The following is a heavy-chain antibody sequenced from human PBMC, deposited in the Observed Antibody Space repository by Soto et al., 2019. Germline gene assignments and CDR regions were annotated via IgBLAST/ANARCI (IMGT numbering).Heavy chain of an antibody. CDR3: ARGRYCLTGRCFPNWFDS. Sequence: PSETLSLTCSVSGDSISTVDYFWAWIRQPPGQALEYIGYIYKSTTTYYNPPFEGRVAISLDTSKGQFSLTVTSVTAADTAVYFCARGRYCLTGRCFPNWFDSWGQGTLVTVSS. J-gene: IGHJ5*01. CDR1: GDSISTVDYF. D-gene: IGHD2-15*01. V-gene: IGHV4-30-4*01. CDR2: IYKSTTT.